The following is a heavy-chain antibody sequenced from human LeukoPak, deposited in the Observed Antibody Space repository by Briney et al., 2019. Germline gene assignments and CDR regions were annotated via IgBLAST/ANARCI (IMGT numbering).Heavy chain of an antibody. V-gene: IGHV1-2*02. CDR1: AYTFTVYY. D-gene: IGHD2-8*01. Sequence: AAVKLSCKSSAYTFTVYYMHWLRQAPGQGIEWMGWINPNSGGTNYAQKFQGRVTMTRDTSISTAYMELSRLRSDDTAVYYCARVVYAFYYFDYWGQGTLVTVSS. CDR2: INPNSGGT. J-gene: IGHJ4*02. CDR3: ARVVYAFYYFDY.